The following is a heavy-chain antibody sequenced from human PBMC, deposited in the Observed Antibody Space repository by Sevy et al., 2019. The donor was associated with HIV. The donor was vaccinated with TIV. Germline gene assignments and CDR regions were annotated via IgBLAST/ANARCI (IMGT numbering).Heavy chain of an antibody. V-gene: IGHV3-7*01. CDR2: INQDGNKK. CDR3: ARGEIVAAGMFYQYYGMDV. Sequence: GGSLRLSCAASGFTLSSYWVNWVRQAPGKGLEWVANINQDGNKKYYVDSVKGRFTISRDNSKNTLFLQMNTLRAEDTAVYYCARGEIVAAGMFYQYYGMDVWGQGTTVTVSS. D-gene: IGHD6-13*01. CDR1: GFTLSSYW. J-gene: IGHJ6*02.